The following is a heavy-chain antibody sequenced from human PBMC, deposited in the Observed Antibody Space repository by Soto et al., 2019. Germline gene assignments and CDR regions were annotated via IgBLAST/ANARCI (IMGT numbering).Heavy chain of an antibody. CDR1: GYTFTSYA. J-gene: IGHJ6*02. V-gene: IGHV1-3*01. Sequence: QVQLVQSGAEVKKPGASVKVSCKASGYTFTSYAMHWVRQAPGQRLEWMGWINAGNGNTKYSQKFQGRVTITRDTXXSXAXXELSSLRSEDTAVYYCARDHVVVVVASYYYYGMDVWGQGTTVTVSS. CDR2: INAGNGNT. D-gene: IGHD2-15*01. CDR3: ARDHVVVVVASYYYYGMDV.